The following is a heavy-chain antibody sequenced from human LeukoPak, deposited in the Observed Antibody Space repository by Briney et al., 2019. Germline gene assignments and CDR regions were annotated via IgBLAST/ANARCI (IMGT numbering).Heavy chain of an antibody. CDR2: IYYSGST. V-gene: IGHV4-39*07. J-gene: IGHJ4*02. CDR3: ARDRTYGGISGVDY. Sequence: NPSETLSLTCTVSGGSISSSSYYWGWIRQPPGKGLEWIGSIYYSGSTYYNPSLKSRVTISVDTSKNQFSLKLSSVTAADTAVYYCARDRTYGGISGVDYWGQGTLVTVSS. D-gene: IGHD4-23*01. CDR1: GGSISSSSYY.